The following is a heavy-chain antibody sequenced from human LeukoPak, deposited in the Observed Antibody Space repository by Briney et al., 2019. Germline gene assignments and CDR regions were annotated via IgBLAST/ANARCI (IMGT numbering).Heavy chain of an antibody. J-gene: IGHJ4*02. Sequence: ASVTVSCKASGYTFTSYYMHWVRQAPGQGLEWMAIINPSGGSTSYAQKFQGRVTMTRDTSTGTVYMELSSLRSEDTAVYYCARDGAAGTFDYWGQGTLVTVSS. CDR2: INPSGGST. CDR3: ARDGAAGTFDY. D-gene: IGHD6-13*01. CDR1: GYTFTSYY. V-gene: IGHV1-46*01.